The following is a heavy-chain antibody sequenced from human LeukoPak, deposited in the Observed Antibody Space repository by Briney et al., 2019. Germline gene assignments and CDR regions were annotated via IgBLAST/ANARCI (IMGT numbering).Heavy chain of an antibody. CDR3: TTPKVHNWNAN. J-gene: IGHJ4*02. CDR1: RFTFSSYG. Sequence: GSLRLSCAASRFTFSSYGMHWVRQAPGKGLEWVAYIQYDGSNEQYADSVKGRFSISRDSSKNILYLQMNSLKTEDTAVYYCTTPKVHNWNANWGQGTLVTVSS. V-gene: IGHV3-30*02. CDR2: IQYDGSNE. D-gene: IGHD1-20*01.